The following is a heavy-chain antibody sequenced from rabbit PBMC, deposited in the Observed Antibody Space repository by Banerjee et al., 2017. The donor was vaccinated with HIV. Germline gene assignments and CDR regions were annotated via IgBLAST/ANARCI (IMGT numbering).Heavy chain of an antibody. J-gene: IGHJ6*01. V-gene: IGHV1S45*01. Sequence: QEQLEESGGDLVKPGASLTLTCTASGFSFSSNYWICWVRQAPGKGLEWIGCVYAGSSGSTAYASWVNGRFTISRSTSLTAADTATYFCARDFYGMDLWGQGTLVTVS. CDR1: GFSFSSNYW. CDR2: VYAGSSGST. CDR3: ARDFYGMDL.